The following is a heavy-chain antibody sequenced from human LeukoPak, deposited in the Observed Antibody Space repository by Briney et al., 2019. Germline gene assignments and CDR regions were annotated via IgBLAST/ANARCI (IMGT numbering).Heavy chain of an antibody. V-gene: IGHV3-9*01. CDR2: ISWNSGSI. CDR3: AKDGNIGWIQLWHALRD. D-gene: IGHD5-18*01. Sequence: GGSLRLSCAASGFTFDDYAMHWVRQAPGKGLEWVSGISWNSGSIGYADSVKGRFTISRDNAKNSLYLQMNSLRAEDTALYYCAKDGNIGWIQLWHALRDWGQGTLVTVSS. CDR1: GFTFDDYA. J-gene: IGHJ4*02.